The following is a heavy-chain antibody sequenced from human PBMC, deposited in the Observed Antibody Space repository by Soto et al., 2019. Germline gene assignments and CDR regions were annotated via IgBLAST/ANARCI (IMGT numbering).Heavy chain of an antibody. J-gene: IGHJ4*02. CDR3: ARTSGYYFYDY. D-gene: IGHD3-3*01. CDR1: GYTFTSYA. Sequence: QVQLVQSGAEVKKPGASVKVSCKASGYTFTSYAMHWVRQAPGQRLEWMGWINAGNGNTKYSQQFQGRVTITRDTSARTAYMELSSLRSEDTALYYCARTSGYYFYDYWGQGTLVTVSS. V-gene: IGHV1-3*01. CDR2: INAGNGNT.